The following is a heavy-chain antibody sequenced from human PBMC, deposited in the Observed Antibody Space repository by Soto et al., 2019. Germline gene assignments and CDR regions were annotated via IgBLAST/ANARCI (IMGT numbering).Heavy chain of an antibody. Sequence: QVQLQESGPRLVKPSETLSLTCTVSGGSVSIGSHYWSWIRQPPGKGLEWIAYIYQSGTTDYNSSLFSRVTIALDLSKNQFSLRLDSLTAADTAVYYCARDRPEDLNSFDAFDIWGQGIMVTVSS. D-gene: IGHD1-1*01. CDR2: IYQSGTT. J-gene: IGHJ3*02. V-gene: IGHV4-61*01. CDR1: GGSVSIGSHY. CDR3: ARDRPEDLNSFDAFDI.